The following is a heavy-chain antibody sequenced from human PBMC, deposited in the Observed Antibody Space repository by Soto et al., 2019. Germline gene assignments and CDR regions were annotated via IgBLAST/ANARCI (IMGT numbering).Heavy chain of an antibody. Sequence: GGSLRLSCAASGFTFSSHTMNWVRQAPGKGLEWVSSLSSNGYYIYYADSVRGRFTISRDNAKNSLYLQMSSLRAEDTAIYYCARKAAKGSSNLDWFDPWGQGTLVTVSS. CDR2: LSSNGYYI. D-gene: IGHD6-13*01. CDR3: ARKAAKGSSNLDWFDP. V-gene: IGHV3-21*01. CDR1: GFTFSSHT. J-gene: IGHJ5*02.